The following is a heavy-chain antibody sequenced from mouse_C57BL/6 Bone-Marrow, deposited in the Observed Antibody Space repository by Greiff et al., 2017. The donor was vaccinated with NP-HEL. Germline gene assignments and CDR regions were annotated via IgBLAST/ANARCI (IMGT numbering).Heavy chain of an antibody. CDR1: GYTFTSYW. J-gene: IGHJ2*01. Sequence: QVQLQQPGAELVKPGASVKMSCKASGYTFTSYWITWVKQRPGQGLEWIGDIYPGSGSTNYNEKFKSKATLTVDTSASTAYMQLSSLTSEDSAVYYCARSDYGSSYEYYFDYWGQGTTLTVSS. CDR2: IYPGSGST. CDR3: ARSDYGSSYEYYFDY. V-gene: IGHV1-55*01. D-gene: IGHD1-1*01.